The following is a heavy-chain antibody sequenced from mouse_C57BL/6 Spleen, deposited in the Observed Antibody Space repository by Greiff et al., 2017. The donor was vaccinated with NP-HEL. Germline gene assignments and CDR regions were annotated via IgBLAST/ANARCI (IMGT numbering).Heavy chain of an antibody. CDR1: GYTFTDYN. CDR3: ARLDYYGSSYGWFAY. CDR2: INPNNGGT. D-gene: IGHD1-1*01. J-gene: IGHJ3*01. V-gene: IGHV1-18*01. Sequence: EVQLQQSGPELVKPGASVKIPCKASGYTFTDYNMDWVKQSHGKSLEWIGDINPNNGGTIYNQKFKGKATLTVDKSSSTAYMELRSLTSEDTAVYYGARLDYYGSSYGWFAYWGQGTRVTVSA.